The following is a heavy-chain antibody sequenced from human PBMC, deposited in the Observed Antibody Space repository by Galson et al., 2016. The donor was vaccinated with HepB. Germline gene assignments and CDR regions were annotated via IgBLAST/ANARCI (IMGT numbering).Heavy chain of an antibody. J-gene: IGHJ3*02. CDR3: ARDQTHYDTSAYYDDLDI. D-gene: IGHD3-22*01. V-gene: IGHV3-7*04. CDR1: GFTFSSYW. CDR2: IKRDGSQK. Sequence: SLRLSCAASGFTFSSYWMTWVRQAPGKGLEWVANIKRDGSQKNYVDSVKGRFTISRDNAKNSLYLQMSSLRAGDTAVYYCARDQTHYDTSAYYDDLDIWGQGTMVTVAS.